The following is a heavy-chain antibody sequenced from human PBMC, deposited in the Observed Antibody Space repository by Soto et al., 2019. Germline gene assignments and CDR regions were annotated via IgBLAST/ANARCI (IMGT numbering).Heavy chain of an antibody. V-gene: IGHV1-58*01. CDR3: SADDGSGSYSFYYYGMDV. D-gene: IGHD3-10*01. CDR2: IVVGSVNT. CDR1: GFTFTSSA. Sequence: SVKVSCKASGFTFTSSAVQWVRQARGQRLEWIGWIVVGSVNTNYAQKFQERVTITRDMSTSTAYMELSSLRSEDTAVYYCSADDGSGSYSFYYYGMDVWGQGTTVTVSS. J-gene: IGHJ6*02.